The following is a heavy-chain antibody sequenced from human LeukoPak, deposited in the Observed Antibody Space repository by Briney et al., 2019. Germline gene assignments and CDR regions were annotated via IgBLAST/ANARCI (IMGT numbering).Heavy chain of an antibody. J-gene: IGHJ4*02. CDR3: ARGGSSSFHLFDY. CDR2: IIPIFGTA. V-gene: IGHV1-69*05. D-gene: IGHD6-6*01. Sequence: SVKVSCKASGGTFSSYAISWVRQAPGQGLEWMGGIIPIFGTANYAQKFQGGVTITTDESTSTAYMELSSLRSEDTAVYYCARGGSSSFHLFDYWGQGTLVTVSS. CDR1: GGTFSSYA.